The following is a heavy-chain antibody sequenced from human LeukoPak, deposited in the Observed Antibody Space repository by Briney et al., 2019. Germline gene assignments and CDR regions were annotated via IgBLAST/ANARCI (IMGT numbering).Heavy chain of an antibody. D-gene: IGHD6-19*01. Sequence: KPSETLSLTCAVYGGSFSGYYWSWIRQPPGKGLEWIGEINHSGSTNYNPSLKSRVTISVDTSKNQFSLKLSSVTAADTAVYYCARAGYSSGWAHDYWGQGTLVTVSS. J-gene: IGHJ4*02. CDR3: ARAGYSSGWAHDY. CDR1: GGSFSGYY. V-gene: IGHV4-34*01. CDR2: INHSGST.